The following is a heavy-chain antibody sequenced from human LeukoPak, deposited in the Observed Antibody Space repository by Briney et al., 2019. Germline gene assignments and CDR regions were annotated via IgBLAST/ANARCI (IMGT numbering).Heavy chain of an antibody. Sequence: SETLSLTCTVSGGSISSYYWSWIRQPAGKGLEWIGRIYTSGSTNYNPSLKSRVTMSVDTSKNQFSLKLSSVTAADTAVYYCARGALDYYDSSGYYYVYLDYWGQGTLVTVSS. CDR3: ARGALDYYDSSGYYYVYLDY. CDR1: GGSISSYY. CDR2: IYTSGST. V-gene: IGHV4-4*07. D-gene: IGHD3-22*01. J-gene: IGHJ4*02.